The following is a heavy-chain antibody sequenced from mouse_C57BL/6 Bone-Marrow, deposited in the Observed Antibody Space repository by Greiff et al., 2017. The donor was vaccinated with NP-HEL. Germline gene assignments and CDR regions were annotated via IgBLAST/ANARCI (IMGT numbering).Heavy chain of an antibody. Sequence: QVQLQQSGAELARPGASVKLSCKASGYTFTSYGISWVKQRTGQGLEWIGEIYPRSGNTYYNEKFKGKATLTADKSSSTAYMEIRSVTSEDSAVYFCARGRWLLPYFDYWGQGTTLTVSS. CDR2: IYPRSGNT. CDR3: ARGRWLLPYFDY. CDR1: GYTFTSYG. J-gene: IGHJ2*01. V-gene: IGHV1-81*01. D-gene: IGHD2-3*01.